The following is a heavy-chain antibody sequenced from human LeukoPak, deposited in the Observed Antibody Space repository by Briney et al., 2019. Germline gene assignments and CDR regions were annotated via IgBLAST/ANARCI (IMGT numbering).Heavy chain of an antibody. J-gene: IGHJ4*02. CDR1: GFTFDDYG. CDR3: ARSASIAVDFYFDY. V-gene: IGHV3-20*04. CDR2: INWNGGRT. Sequence: GGSLRLSCEVSGFTFDDYGMSWVRHAPGKGLEWVSGINWNGGRTAHVDSVKGRFTISRDNAKNSLYLRMSSLRAEDTALYYCARSASIAVDFYFDYWGQGILVTVSS. D-gene: IGHD6-19*01.